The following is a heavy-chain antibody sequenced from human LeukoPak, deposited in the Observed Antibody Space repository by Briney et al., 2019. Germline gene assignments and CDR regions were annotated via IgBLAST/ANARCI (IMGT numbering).Heavy chain of an antibody. CDR3: TKDGYGSGSYFPYALDI. CDR1: GFTFNNYA. CDR2: ITGSGDST. D-gene: IGHD3-10*01. J-gene: IGHJ3*02. V-gene: IGHV3-23*01. Sequence: PGGSLRLSCAASGFTFNNYAMTWVRQSPGKGLEWVSAITGSGDSTYYADSVKGRFTISRDNSKNTLYLQMNSLRAEDTAVYYCTKDGYGSGSYFPYALDIWGQGTLVTVSS.